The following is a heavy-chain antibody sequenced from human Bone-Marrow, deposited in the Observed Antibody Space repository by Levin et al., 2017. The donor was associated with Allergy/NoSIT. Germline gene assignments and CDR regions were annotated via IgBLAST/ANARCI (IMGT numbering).Heavy chain of an antibody. CDR3: ARGVGCTGGTCSPYYFDY. CDR2: ISGNIGTT. CDR1: GFTFSTYA. D-gene: IGHD2-15*01. V-gene: IGHV3-23*01. Sequence: ASVKVSCVASGFTFSTYAMTWVRQAPGKGLEWVSSISGNIGTTFYADSVKGRFTISRDNSNNTLYLQINILRAEDTALYYCARGVGCTGGTCSPYYFDYWGQGTLVSVSS. J-gene: IGHJ4*02.